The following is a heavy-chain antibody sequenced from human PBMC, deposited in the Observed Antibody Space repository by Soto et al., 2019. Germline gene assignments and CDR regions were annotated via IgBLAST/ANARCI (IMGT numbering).Heavy chain of an antibody. D-gene: IGHD3-10*01. V-gene: IGHV1-8*01. CDR2: MNPNSGNT. Sequence: QVQLVQSGAEVKKPGASVKVSCKASGYTFTSYDINWVRQATGQGLEWMGWMNPNSGNTGDAQKFQGRVTQTRNTAVSTANRELSSRVTEDTAVYYCASGEVRGGSNCFDPWGQGTLVTVSS. J-gene: IGHJ5*02. CDR1: GYTFTSYD. CDR3: ASGEVRGGSNCFDP.